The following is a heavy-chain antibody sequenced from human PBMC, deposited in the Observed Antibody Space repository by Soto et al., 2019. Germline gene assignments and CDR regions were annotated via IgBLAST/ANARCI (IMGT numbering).Heavy chain of an antibody. CDR1: GYTFTSYG. V-gene: IGHV1-18*01. J-gene: IGHJ6*03. D-gene: IGHD6-6*01. Sequence: ASVKVSCKASGYTFTSYGISWVRQAPGQGLEWMGWISAYNGNTNYAQKQQGRVTMTTDTSTSTAYMELRSLRSDDTAVYYCARWVSGGIAARPFVDYYYYKDVWGKGTTVTVSS. CDR2: ISAYNGNT. CDR3: ARWVSGGIAARPFVDYYYYKDV.